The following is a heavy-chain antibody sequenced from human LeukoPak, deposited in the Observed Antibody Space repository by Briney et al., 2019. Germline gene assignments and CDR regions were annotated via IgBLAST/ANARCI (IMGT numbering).Heavy chain of an antibody. V-gene: IGHV3-7*01. CDR3: ARNLRPGSSYGYYYGMDV. J-gene: IGHJ6*02. CDR1: GFTFNKYW. CDR2: IKKDGTEE. D-gene: IGHD3-10*01. Sequence: GGSLRLSCAASGFTFNKYWMSWVRQAPGKGLEWVANIKKDGTEENYVSSVKGRFTISRDNDKNSLYLQMNSLRAEDTAVYYCARNLRPGSSYGYYYGMDVWGQGTTVTVSS.